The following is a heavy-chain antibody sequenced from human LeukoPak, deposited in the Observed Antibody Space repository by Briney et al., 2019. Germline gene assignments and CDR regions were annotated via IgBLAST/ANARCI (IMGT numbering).Heavy chain of an antibody. CDR2: INHSGST. J-gene: IGHJ4*02. CDR1: GGSFSGYY. Sequence: SETLSLTCAVYGGSFSGYYWSWIRQPPGKGLEWIGEINHSGSTNYNPSLKSRVTISVDTSKNQFSLKLSSVTAADTAVYYCARAPDLDYGHYEWDYWGQGTLVTVSS. V-gene: IGHV4-34*01. D-gene: IGHD4-17*01. CDR3: ARAPDLDYGHYEWDY.